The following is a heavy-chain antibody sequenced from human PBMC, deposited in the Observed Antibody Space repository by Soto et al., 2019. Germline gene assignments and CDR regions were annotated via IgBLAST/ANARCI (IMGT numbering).Heavy chain of an antibody. Sequence: SETLSLTCTVSGGSISSYYWSWIRQPPGKGLEWIGYIYYSGSTNYNPSLKSRVTISVDTSKNQFSLELSSVTAADTAVYYCARDLWRGYDAHYFDYWGQGTLVTVSS. CDR2: IYYSGST. J-gene: IGHJ4*02. CDR3: ARDLWRGYDAHYFDY. D-gene: IGHD5-12*01. V-gene: IGHV4-59*01. CDR1: GGSISSYY.